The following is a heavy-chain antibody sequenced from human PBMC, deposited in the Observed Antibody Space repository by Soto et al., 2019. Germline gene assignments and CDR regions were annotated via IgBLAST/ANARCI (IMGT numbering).Heavy chain of an antibody. CDR3: AQTRGYCTTTTCHNWCDS. D-gene: IGHD2-2*01. J-gene: IGHJ5*01. V-gene: IGHV2-5*02. Sequence: SGPTMVNPTQTLTLTCTVSGFSLSTSGLGVGWIRQPPGNALEWLALIYWDDYKHYSPSLKSRLTITKDTSKNQVVLTMTNLDTVETPTYNCAQTRGYCTTTTCHNWCDSWGQGKLVNVSS. CDR1: GFSLSTSGLG. CDR2: IYWDDYK.